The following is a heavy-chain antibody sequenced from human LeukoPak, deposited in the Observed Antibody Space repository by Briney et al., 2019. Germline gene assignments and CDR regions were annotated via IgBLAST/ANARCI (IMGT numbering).Heavy chain of an antibody. V-gene: IGHV3-7*01. CDR2: IKQDRREK. J-gene: IGHJ6*03. D-gene: IGHD4-11*01. Sequence: VGSPRLSCAASGFASCSYWVSWVRQAPGKGLEWLTNIKQDRREKYYVDSVKGRFTISRDNAKTSLYLQLSSLRAEDTAVYYCARDPRYSNYALDYYMDVWGKGTTVTVSS. CDR1: GFASCSYW. CDR3: ARDPRYSNYALDYYMDV.